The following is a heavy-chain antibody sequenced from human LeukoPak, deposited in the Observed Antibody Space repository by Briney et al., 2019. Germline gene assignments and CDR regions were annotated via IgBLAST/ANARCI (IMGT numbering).Heavy chain of an antibody. CDR2: ISAYNGNT. D-gene: IGHD1-26*01. CDR3: ARLTGGSYLGGFDY. V-gene: IGHV1-18*01. J-gene: IGHJ4*02. CDR1: GYTFTSYG. Sequence: ASVNVSCKASGYTFTSYGISWVRQAPGQGLEWMGWISAYNGNTNYAQKLQGRVTMTTDTSTSTAYMELRSLRSDDTAVYYCARLTGGSYLGGFDYWGQGTLVTVSS.